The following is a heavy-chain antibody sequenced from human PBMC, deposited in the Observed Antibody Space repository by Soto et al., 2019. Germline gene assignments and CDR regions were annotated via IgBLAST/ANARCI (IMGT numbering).Heavy chain of an antibody. V-gene: IGHV4-39*01. Sequence: SETLSLTCTVSGGSISSSSYYWGWIRQPPGKGLEWIGSIYYSGSTYYNPSLKSRVTISVDTSKNQFSLRLSSVTAADTAVYYCARPSSGWHYFDYWGQGTLVTVSS. CDR2: IYYSGST. D-gene: IGHD6-19*01. J-gene: IGHJ4*02. CDR3: ARPSSGWHYFDY. CDR1: GGSISSSSYY.